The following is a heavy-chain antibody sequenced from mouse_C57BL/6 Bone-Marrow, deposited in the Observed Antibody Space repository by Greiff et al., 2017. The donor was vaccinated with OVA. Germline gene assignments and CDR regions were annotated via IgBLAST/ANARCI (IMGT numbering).Heavy chain of an antibody. V-gene: IGHV1-80*01. CDR3: AESGPSWYFDV. D-gene: IGHD1-3*01. CDR1: GYAFSSYW. Sequence: LVESGAELVKPGASVKISCKASGYAFSSYWMNWVKQRPGKGLEWIGQIYPGDGDTNYNGKFKGKATLTADKSSSTAYMQLSSLTSEDAAVYFCAESGPSWYFDVWGTGTTVTVSS. CDR2: IYPGDGDT. J-gene: IGHJ1*03.